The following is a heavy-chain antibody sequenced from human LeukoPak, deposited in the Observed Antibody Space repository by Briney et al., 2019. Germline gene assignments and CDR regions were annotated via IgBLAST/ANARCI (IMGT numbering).Heavy chain of an antibody. CDR1: GFPFSSYS. CDR2: ISSSRTT. J-gene: IGHJ4*02. CDR3: ARDLEGSGSFYRPSYDY. Sequence: GGSLRLSCAASGFPFSSYSMNWVRQAPGEGLEWVSYISSSRTTSYADSGKGRFTISRDNAKNSLYLQMNSLRAEDTAVYYCARDLEGSGSFYRPSYDYWGQGTLVTVSS. V-gene: IGHV3-48*01. D-gene: IGHD3-10*01.